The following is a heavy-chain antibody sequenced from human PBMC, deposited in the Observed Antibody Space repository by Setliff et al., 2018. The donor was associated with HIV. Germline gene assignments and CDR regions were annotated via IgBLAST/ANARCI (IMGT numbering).Heavy chain of an antibody. J-gene: IGHJ4*02. D-gene: IGHD2-2*03. CDR3: AIGYGYGQGCFDH. CDR2: MYHGACT. CDR1: GYSISSGYY. Sequence: PSETLSLTCAVSGYSISSGYYGGWIRQTPGKGLEWIGSMYHGACTYYNPSLKSRVTISVDTSKNQFSLKLTSMTAADTAVYYCAIGYGYGQGCFDHWGQGIRVTVSS. V-gene: IGHV4-38-2*01.